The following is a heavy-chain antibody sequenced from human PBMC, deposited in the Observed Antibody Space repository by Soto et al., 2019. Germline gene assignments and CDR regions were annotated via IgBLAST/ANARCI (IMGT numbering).Heavy chain of an antibody. V-gene: IGHV3-15*01. Sequence: GGSLRLSCAASGFTFSNAWMSWVRQAPGKGLEWVGRIKSKTDGGTTDYAAPVKGRLTISRDDSKNTLYLQMNSLKTEDTAVYYCTTAPALYDYIWGPTGWFHWGQGTLVTVSS. J-gene: IGHJ4*02. CDR1: GFTFSNAW. CDR3: TTAPALYDYIWGPTGWFH. D-gene: IGHD3-16*01. CDR2: IKSKTDGGTT.